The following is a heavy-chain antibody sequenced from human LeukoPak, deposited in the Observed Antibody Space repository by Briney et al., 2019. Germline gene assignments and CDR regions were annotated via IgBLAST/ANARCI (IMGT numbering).Heavy chain of an antibody. Sequence: SETLSLTCAVYGGSFSGYYWSWIRQPPGKGLEWIGEINHSGRTNYNPSLKSRVTISVDTSKNQFSLKLSSVTAADTAVYCCARGGDSGSYLDYWGQGTLVTVSS. J-gene: IGHJ4*02. CDR3: ARGGDSGSYLDY. V-gene: IGHV4-34*01. CDR2: INHSGRT. D-gene: IGHD1-26*01. CDR1: GGSFSGYY.